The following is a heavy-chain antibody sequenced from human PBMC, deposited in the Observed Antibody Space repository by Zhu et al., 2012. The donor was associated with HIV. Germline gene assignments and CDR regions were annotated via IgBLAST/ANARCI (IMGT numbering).Heavy chain of an antibody. Sequence: QVQLQESGPGLVKPSETLSLTCTVSGGSISTSSYYWGWIRQTPGKGLEWIGSIYYTGRAYYNPSLKSRVTISVDTPKNQVSLKLRSVTAADTAVYYCARHMDEYVWXTYRYSTYSYYGMDSWGQGPRSTVSS. CDR3: ARHMDEYVWXTYRYSTYSYYGMDS. V-gene: IGHV4-39*07. D-gene: IGHD3-16*02. CDR1: GGSISTSSYY. CDR2: IYYTGRA. J-gene: IGHJ6*02.